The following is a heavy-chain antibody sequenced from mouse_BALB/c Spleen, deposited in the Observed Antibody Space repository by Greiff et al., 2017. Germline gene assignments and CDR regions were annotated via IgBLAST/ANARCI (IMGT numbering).Heavy chain of an antibody. J-gene: IGHJ4*01. CDR1: GYTFTDYW. Sequence: VQLQQPGAELVMPGASVKMSCKASGYTFTDYWMNWVKQRPGRGLEWIGRIDPSDSETHYNQKFKDKATLTVDKSSSTAYIQLSSLTSEDSAVYYCARSVIYYYGSAMAMDYWGQGTSVTVSS. V-gene: IGHV1-69*01. CDR2: IDPSDSET. CDR3: ARSVIYYYGSAMAMDY. D-gene: IGHD1-1*01.